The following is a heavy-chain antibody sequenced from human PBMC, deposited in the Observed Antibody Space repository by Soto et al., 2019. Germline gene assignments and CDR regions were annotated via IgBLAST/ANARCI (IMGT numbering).Heavy chain of an antibody. CDR1: GGTFSSYA. CDR2: IIPIFGTA. J-gene: IGHJ6*02. V-gene: IGHV1-69*13. Sequence: SVKVSCKASGGTFSSYAISWARQAPGQGLEWMGGIIPIFGTANYAQKFQGRVTITADESTSTAYMELSSLRSEDTAVYYCARVYGGNSYYYYYYGMDVLGQGTTVTVSS. D-gene: IGHD4-17*01. CDR3: ARVYGGNSYYYYYYGMDV.